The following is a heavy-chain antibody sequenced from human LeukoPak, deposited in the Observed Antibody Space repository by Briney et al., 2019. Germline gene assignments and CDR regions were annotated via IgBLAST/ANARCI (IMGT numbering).Heavy chain of an antibody. D-gene: IGHD3-22*01. V-gene: IGHV3-53*01. Sequence: GGSLRLSCAASGFTFKTYTMSWVRQAPGKGLEWVSVIYSGGSTYYADSVKGRFTISRGNSKNTLYLQMNSLRAEDTAVYYCARDYYDSSFDIWGQGTMVTVSS. J-gene: IGHJ3*02. CDR2: IYSGGST. CDR3: ARDYYDSSFDI. CDR1: GFTFKTYT.